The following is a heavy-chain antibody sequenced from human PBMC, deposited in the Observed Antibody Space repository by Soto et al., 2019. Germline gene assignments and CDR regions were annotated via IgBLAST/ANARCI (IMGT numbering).Heavy chain of an antibody. Sequence: SETLSLTCTVSGGSISSSSYYRGWIRQPPGKGLEWIGSIYYSGSTYYNPSLKSRVTISVDTSKNQFSLKLSSVTAADTAVYYCARVCYDFWSGYPQKWFDPWGQGTLVTVSS. CDR1: GGSISSSSYY. CDR3: ARVCYDFWSGYPQKWFDP. D-gene: IGHD3-3*01. J-gene: IGHJ5*02. CDR2: IYYSGST. V-gene: IGHV4-39*01.